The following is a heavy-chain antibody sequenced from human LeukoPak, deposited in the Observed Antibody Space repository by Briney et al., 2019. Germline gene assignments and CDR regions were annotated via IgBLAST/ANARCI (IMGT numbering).Heavy chain of an antibody. D-gene: IGHD3-16*01. Sequence: PSQTLSLTCTVSGGSISSGSYYWSWIRQPAGKGLEWIGRIYTSGSTNYNPSLKGRVTISVDTSKNQFSLKLSSVTAADTAVYYCARVGGVSLYYFDYWGQGTLVTVSS. V-gene: IGHV4-61*02. J-gene: IGHJ4*02. CDR2: IYTSGST. CDR3: ARVGGVSLYYFDY. CDR1: GGSISSGSYY.